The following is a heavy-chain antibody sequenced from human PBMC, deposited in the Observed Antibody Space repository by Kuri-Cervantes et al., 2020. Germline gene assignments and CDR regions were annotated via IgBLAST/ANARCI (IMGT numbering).Heavy chain of an antibody. D-gene: IGHD6-19*01. Sequence: GESLKISCAASGFTFDDYAMHWVRQASGKGLEWVGRIRSKANSYATAYAASVKGRFTISRDDSKNTAYLQMNSLKTEDTAVYYCTRRGDSSGYVNDYWGQGTLVTVSS. CDR1: GFTFDDYA. CDR2: IRSKANSYAT. V-gene: IGHV3-73*01. CDR3: TRRGDSSGYVNDY. J-gene: IGHJ4*02.